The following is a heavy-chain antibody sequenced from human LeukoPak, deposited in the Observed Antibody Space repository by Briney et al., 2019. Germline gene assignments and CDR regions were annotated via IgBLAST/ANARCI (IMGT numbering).Heavy chain of an antibody. CDR2: TSYDGRSE. CDR1: GFTFITSS. V-gene: IGHV3-30*18. CDR3: AKHYDYWSGYIRGFNS. J-gene: IGHJ5*01. Sequence: GGSLRLSCVASGFTFITSSMHWVRQAPGKGLEWVAVTSYDGRSENYAESVKGRFSISRDNSNNTVYLQMSSLRPQDTAVYYCAKHYDYWSGYIRGFNSWGQGTLVTVSS. D-gene: IGHD3-3*01.